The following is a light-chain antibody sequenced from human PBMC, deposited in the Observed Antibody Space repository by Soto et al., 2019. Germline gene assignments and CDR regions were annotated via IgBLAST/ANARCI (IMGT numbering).Light chain of an antibody. CDR3: LQTKQLPLT. J-gene: IGKJ1*01. CDR1: QSILHSDGKTY. V-gene: IGKV2D-29*02. CDR2: EVS. Sequence: IVLTQTPFSLSVIAGQPASISCKSSQSILHSDGKTYVDWYLQRPGQSPRPLIYEVSNRFSGVPDRFSGSGSGTDFTLKISRVEAEDVGIYYCLQTKQLPLTFGQGTKVEIK.